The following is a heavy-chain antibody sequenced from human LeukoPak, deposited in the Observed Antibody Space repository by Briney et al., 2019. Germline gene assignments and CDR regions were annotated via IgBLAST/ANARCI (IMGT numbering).Heavy chain of an antibody. D-gene: IGHD5-24*01. CDR1: GFTFSSYW. V-gene: IGHV3-74*01. CDR2: VNTDGRST. Sequence: GGSLRLSCAASGFTFSSYWMHWVRQVPGKGLVCVARVNTDGRSTSYGESLKGRFTISRDNARNTLYLQMNSLRAEDTAVYYCTRDVWGDRDGFFECWGQGTLVTVSS. J-gene: IGHJ4*02. CDR3: TRDVWGDRDGFFEC.